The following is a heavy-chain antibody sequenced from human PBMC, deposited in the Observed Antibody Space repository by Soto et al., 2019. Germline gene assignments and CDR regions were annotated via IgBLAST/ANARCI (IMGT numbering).Heavy chain of an antibody. V-gene: IGHV4-61*01. CDR2: IYYSGST. J-gene: IGHJ4*02. CDR1: GGSVSSGSYY. CDR3: ARSSWGGVSTIDY. Sequence: PSETLSLTCTVSGGSVSSGSYYWSWIRQPPGKGLEWIGYIYYSGSTNYNPSLKSRVTISVDTSKNQLSLKLSSVTAADTAVYYCARSSWGGVSTIDYWGQGTLVTVS. D-gene: IGHD3-16*01.